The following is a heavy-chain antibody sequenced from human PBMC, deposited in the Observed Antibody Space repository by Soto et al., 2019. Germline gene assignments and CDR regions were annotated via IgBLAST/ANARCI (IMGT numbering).Heavy chain of an antibody. V-gene: IGHV1-3*01. D-gene: IGHD6-19*01. CDR2: TXAGNGXT. Sequence: XSVKVSCKASGYTFTSYAMHWVRQAPGQRLEWMRWTXAGNGXTKHSETFPGXXTIPRDTXXSTAYMELRRLRSQDTAVYYCAREVAGTNKFDYWGQGTLVTVSS. CDR1: GYTFTSYA. J-gene: IGHJ4*02. CDR3: AREVAGTNKFDY.